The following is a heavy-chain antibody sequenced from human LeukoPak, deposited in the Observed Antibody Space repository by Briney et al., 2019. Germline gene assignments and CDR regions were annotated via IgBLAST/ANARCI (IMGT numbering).Heavy chain of an antibody. V-gene: IGHV3-15*01. CDR1: GFTFSNAW. Sequence: GGSLRLSCAASGFTFSNAWMSWVRQAPGKGLEWVDRIKSKTDGGTTDYAAPVKGRFTISRDDSKNTLYLQMNSLKTEDTAVYYCTTDRYYDSSGYYYFDYWGQGTLVTVSS. CDR2: IKSKTDGGTT. CDR3: TTDRYYDSSGYYYFDY. J-gene: IGHJ4*02. D-gene: IGHD3-22*01.